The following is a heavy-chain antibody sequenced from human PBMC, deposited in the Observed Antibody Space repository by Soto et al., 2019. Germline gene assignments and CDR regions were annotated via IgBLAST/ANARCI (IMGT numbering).Heavy chain of an antibody. J-gene: IGHJ5*02. CDR2: IYYSGST. Sequence: QVQLQESRLGLVKPSQTLSLTCTVSGGSISSGGYYWSWIRQHPGKGLEWIGYIYYSGSTYYNPSLKSRVTISVDTSKTQFSLKLSSVTAADTAVYYCARVGGINWFDPWGQGTLVTVSS. CDR3: ARVGGINWFDP. D-gene: IGHD1-20*01. CDR1: GGSISSGGYY. V-gene: IGHV4-31*03.